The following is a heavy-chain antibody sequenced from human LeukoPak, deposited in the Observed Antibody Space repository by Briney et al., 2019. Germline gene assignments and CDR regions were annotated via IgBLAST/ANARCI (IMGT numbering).Heavy chain of an antibody. CDR2: IYPGDSNT. J-gene: IGHJ1*01. CDR1: VYTFISSW. V-gene: IGHV5-51*01. D-gene: IGHD5-24*01. Sequence: HGESLKISCIGSVYTFISSWHGGGRQMPGKGLEWMGIIYPGDSNTRYSPSFQGQVTISADKSISTAYLQWSSLTASDTAMYYFERPAGWIQENFQHWGQGTLVTVSS. CDR3: ERPAGWIQENFQH.